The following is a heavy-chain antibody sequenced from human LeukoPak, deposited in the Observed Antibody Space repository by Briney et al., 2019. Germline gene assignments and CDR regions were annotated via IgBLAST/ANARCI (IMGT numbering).Heavy chain of an antibody. CDR3: ARRGGKFMITFGGVLDYFDY. D-gene: IGHD3-16*01. V-gene: IGHV4-34*01. Sequence: SETLSLTCAVYGGSFSGYYWSWIRQPPGKGLEWIGEINHSGSTNYNPSLKSRVTISVDTSKNQFSLKLSSVTAADTAVYYCARRGGKFMITFGGVLDYFDYWGQGTLVTVSS. J-gene: IGHJ4*02. CDR1: GGSFSGYY. CDR2: INHSGST.